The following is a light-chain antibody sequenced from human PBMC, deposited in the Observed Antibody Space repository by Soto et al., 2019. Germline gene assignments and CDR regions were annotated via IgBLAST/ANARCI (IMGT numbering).Light chain of an antibody. V-gene: IGLV1-40*01. Sequence: QSVLTQPPSVSGAPGQRVTISCTGSSSNIGAGYDVHWYRQLPGTAPKLLIYANNNRPAGVPDRFSASKSGTSASLAITGLQAEDEVDYYCQSYDTSPSGYVFGTGTKVTVL. CDR3: QSYDTSPSGYV. CDR1: SSNIGAGYD. CDR2: ANN. J-gene: IGLJ1*01.